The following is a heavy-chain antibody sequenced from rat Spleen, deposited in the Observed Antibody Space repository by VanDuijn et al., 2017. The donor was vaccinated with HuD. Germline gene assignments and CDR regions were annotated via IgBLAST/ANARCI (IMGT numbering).Heavy chain of an antibody. CDR2: INPDGGTT. CDR1: GFTFSTYW. J-gene: IGHJ2*01. D-gene: IGHD1-11*01. Sequence: EVQLVETGGGLVQPGRSLKLSCVASGFTFSTYWMYWIRQAPGKGLEWVSSINPDGGTTYYPDSVKGRFNISRDNAENTVYLQMNSLRSEDKATYYCAREGNYGGAFDYWGQGVMVTVSS. V-gene: IGHV5-58*01. CDR3: AREGNYGGAFDY.